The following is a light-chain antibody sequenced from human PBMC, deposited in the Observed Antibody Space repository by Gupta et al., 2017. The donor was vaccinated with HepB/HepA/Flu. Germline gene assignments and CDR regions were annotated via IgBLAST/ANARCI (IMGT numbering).Light chain of an antibody. CDR2: NNN. J-gene: IGLJ2*01. Sequence: QSVLPQPLSASGTPGQRVTISCSGSSSNIGSNTVNRYQQLPGTAPKLLIYNNNQRPSGVPDRFSGSKSGTSASLAISGLQSEDEADYYCATWDDSLNGVVFGGGTKLTVL. V-gene: IGLV1-44*01. CDR3: ATWDDSLNGVV. CDR1: SSNIGSNT.